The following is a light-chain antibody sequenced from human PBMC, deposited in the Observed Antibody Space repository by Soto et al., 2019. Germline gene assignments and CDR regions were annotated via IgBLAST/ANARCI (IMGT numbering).Light chain of an antibody. CDR1: QSVSSN. V-gene: IGKV3-15*01. Sequence: EIVMTQSPATLSVSPGERATLSCRASQSVSSNLARYQQKPGQAPRLLIYGASTRATGVPDSFSGSGSGTEFTLTISSLQSEDFAVYYCQQYNNWPSITFGQGTRLEIK. CDR3: QQYNNWPSIT. CDR2: GAS. J-gene: IGKJ5*01.